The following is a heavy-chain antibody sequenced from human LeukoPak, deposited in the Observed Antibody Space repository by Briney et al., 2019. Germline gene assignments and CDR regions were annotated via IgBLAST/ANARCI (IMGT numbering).Heavy chain of an antibody. CDR1: GGSLSSYY. CDR2: IYTSGST. Sequence: PSETLSLTCTVSGGSLSSYYWSWIRQPAGKGLEWIGRIYTSGSTNYNPSLKSRVTMSVDTSKNQFSLKLSSVTAADTAVYYCARCRQQQLVCDWFDPWGQGTLVTVSS. J-gene: IGHJ5*02. V-gene: IGHV4-4*07. D-gene: IGHD6-13*01. CDR3: ARCRQQQLVCDWFDP.